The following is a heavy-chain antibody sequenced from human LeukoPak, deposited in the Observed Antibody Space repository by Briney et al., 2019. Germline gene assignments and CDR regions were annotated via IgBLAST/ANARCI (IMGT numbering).Heavy chain of an antibody. D-gene: IGHD6-13*01. CDR1: GFPFIDYY. CDR3: ARARRRASAGHDASDI. CDR2: ISGDTSTI. J-gene: IGHJ3*02. Sequence: GGSLRLSCAASGFPFIDYYMSWIRQAPGKGLEGISYISGDTSTIDYADSVKGRFTISTDNAKKLLCLRMNSLRAEDTALYYCARARRRASAGHDASDIWGRGTFVTVSS. V-gene: IGHV3-11*01.